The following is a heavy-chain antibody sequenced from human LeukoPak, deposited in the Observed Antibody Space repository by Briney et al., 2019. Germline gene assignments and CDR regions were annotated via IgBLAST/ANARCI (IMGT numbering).Heavy chain of an antibody. CDR1: GFTFSSYA. D-gene: IGHD2-2*02. Sequence: GGSLRLSCAASGFTFSSYAMSWVRQAPGKGLEWVSAISGSGGSTYYADSVKGRFTISRDNSKNTLYLQMNSLRAEDTAVYYCAKALILYCSSTSCYTSKHWGQGTLVTVSS. J-gene: IGHJ1*01. CDR2: ISGSGGST. CDR3: AKALILYCSSTSCYTSKH. V-gene: IGHV3-23*01.